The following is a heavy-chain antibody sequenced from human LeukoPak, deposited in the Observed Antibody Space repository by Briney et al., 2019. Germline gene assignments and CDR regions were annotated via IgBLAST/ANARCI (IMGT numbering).Heavy chain of an antibody. CDR1: GFSFSSYS. CDR2: IKSKSDGGTR. CDR3: TTRDPFDY. V-gene: IGHV3-15*01. J-gene: IGHJ4*02. Sequence: GGSLRLSCVASGFSFSSYSMSWVRQAPGKGLEWVGRIKSKSDGGTRDHAAPVKGRFTISRDDSKNTLYLQMNSLKTEDTAVYYCTTRDPFDYWGQGTLVTVSS.